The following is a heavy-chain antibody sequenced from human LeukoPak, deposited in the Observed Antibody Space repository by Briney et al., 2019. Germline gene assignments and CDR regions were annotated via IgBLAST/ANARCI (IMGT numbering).Heavy chain of an antibody. CDR3: AKDFKAVAGTWTAYYFDY. CDR2: IRYDGSNK. CDR1: GFTLSSYG. V-gene: IGHV3-30*02. J-gene: IGHJ4*02. Sequence: GGSLRLSCAASGFTLSSYGMHWVRQAPGKGLEWVAFIRYDGSNKYYADSVKGRFTISRDNSKNTLYLQMDSLRAEDTAVYYCAKDFKAVAGTWTAYYFDYWGQGTLVTVSS. D-gene: IGHD6-19*01.